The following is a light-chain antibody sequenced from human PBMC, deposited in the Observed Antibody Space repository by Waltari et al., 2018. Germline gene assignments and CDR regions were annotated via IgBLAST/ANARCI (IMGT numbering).Light chain of an antibody. Sequence: EIVLTQSPATLSLSPGESATLSCRASQSVSSYLAWYQQKPGQPPSLLIYDASNRATRVPARFSGSGSGTDFTLTISSLEPEDFAVYYCQQRSHWPPLTFGGGTMVEL. CDR1: QSVSSY. CDR2: DAS. J-gene: IGKJ4*01. CDR3: QQRSHWPPLT. V-gene: IGKV3-11*01.